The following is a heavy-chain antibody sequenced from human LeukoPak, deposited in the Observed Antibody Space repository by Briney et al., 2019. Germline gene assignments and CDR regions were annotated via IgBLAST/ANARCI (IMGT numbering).Heavy chain of an antibody. J-gene: IGHJ4*02. CDR1: GGTFSSYA. CDR2: IIPIFGTA. Sequence: SVKVSCKASGGTFSSYAISWVRQAPGQGLEWMGGIIPIFGTANYAQKFQGRVTITTDESTSTAHMELSSLRSEDTAVYYCARADYDSSGYYYEFFDYWGQGTLVTVSS. D-gene: IGHD3-22*01. CDR3: ARADYDSSGYYYEFFDY. V-gene: IGHV1-69*05.